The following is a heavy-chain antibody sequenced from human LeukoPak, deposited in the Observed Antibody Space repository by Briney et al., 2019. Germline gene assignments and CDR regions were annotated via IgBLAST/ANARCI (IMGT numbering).Heavy chain of an antibody. V-gene: IGHV3-48*03. CDR3: ARELAYYFDN. Sequence: GGSLRLSCAASGFALGTYAMHWVRQAPGKGLEWVSYISSSGTPIYYADSVKGRFTISRDNAKNSLYLQMNSLRAEDTAVYYCARELAYYFDNWGQGTLVTVSS. CDR1: GFALGTYA. CDR2: ISSSGTPI. D-gene: IGHD1-1*01. J-gene: IGHJ4*02.